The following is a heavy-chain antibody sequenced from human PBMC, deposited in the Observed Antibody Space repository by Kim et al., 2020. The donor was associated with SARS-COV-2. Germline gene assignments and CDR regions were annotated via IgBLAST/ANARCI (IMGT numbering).Heavy chain of an antibody. CDR1: GGSISSYY. CDR3: ARRHFGVYYGMDV. Sequence: SETLSLTCTVSGGSISSYYWSWIRQPPGKGLEWIGYIYYSGSTNYNPSLKSRVTISVDTSKNQFSLKLSSVTAADTAVYYCARRHFGVYYGMDVWGQGTTVTVSS. J-gene: IGHJ6*02. V-gene: IGHV4-59*08. D-gene: IGHD3-3*01. CDR2: IYYSGST.